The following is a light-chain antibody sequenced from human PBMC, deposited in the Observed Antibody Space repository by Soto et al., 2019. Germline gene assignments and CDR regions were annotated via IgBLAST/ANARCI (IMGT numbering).Light chain of an antibody. J-gene: IGLJ1*01. CDR1: SRGVGGYTY. Sequence: QSALTQPPSASGSAGQSVPISCTGTSRGVGGYTYVSWYHQHPGKAPKLLIFEVNKRPSGVPDRFSGSKSGNTASLTVSGLQAEDEGDYYCSSYAGDNNPYVFGTGTKLTVL. CDR2: EVN. CDR3: SSYAGDNNPYV. V-gene: IGLV2-8*01.